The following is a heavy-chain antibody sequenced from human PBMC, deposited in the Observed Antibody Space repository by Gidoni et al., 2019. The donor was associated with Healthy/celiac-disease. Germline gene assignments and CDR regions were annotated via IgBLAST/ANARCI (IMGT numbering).Heavy chain of an antibody. J-gene: IGHJ5*02. CDR1: GFTFSSYA. CDR2: ISDDGSNK. D-gene: IGHD2-2*01. V-gene: IGHV3-30-3*01. Sequence: QLVESGGGVVQPGRSLSLPCAASGFTFSSYAMHWVRQAPGKGLEWVAVISDDGSNKYYADYVKGRFTISRDNSKNTLYLQMNSLRAEDTAVYYCARSSTFDPWGQGTLVTVSS. CDR3: ARSSTFDP.